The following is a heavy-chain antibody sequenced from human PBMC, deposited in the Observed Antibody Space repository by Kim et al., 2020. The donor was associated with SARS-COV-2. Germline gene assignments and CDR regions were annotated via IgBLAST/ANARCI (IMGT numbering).Heavy chain of an antibody. V-gene: IGHV4-4*07. Sequence: SETLSLTYIVSGASISSDYWSWIRQPAGEGLEWIGRIYASGSTNYNPSLKSRVTMSVDTSKNQFSLKLRSVTAADTAVYYCARDAIQLWSNDALDIWGQGTMVTVSS. J-gene: IGHJ3*02. D-gene: IGHD5-18*01. CDR3: ARDAIQLWSNDALDI. CDR1: GASISSDY. CDR2: IYASGST.